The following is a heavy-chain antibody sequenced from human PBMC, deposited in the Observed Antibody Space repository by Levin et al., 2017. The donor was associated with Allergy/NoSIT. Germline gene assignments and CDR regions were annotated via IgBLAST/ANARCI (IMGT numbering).Heavy chain of an antibody. CDR1: GFTFSSYS. CDR3: ARDGTAVAGFDY. CDR2: ISGSSSAI. D-gene: IGHD6-19*01. V-gene: IGHV3-48*02. J-gene: IGHJ4*02. Sequence: GGSLRLSCAASGFTFSSYSMSWVRQAPGKGLEWVSYISGSSSAIYYADSVKGRFTISRDNGKNSLYMQMNSLRDEDTAVYYCARDGTAVAGFDYWGQGTLVTVSS.